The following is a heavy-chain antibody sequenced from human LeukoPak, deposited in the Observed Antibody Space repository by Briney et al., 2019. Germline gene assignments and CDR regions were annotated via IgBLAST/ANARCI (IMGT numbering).Heavy chain of an antibody. CDR3: ANRGFDY. J-gene: IGHJ4*02. CDR1: GGSISFYY. D-gene: IGHD3-10*01. CDR2: ISGSGGST. V-gene: IGHV3-23*01. Sequence: ETLSLTCTVSGGSISFYYWSWVRQAPGKGLEWASAISGSGGSTYYADSVKGRFTISRDNSKNTLYRQMNSLRAEDTAVYYCANRGFDYWGQGTLVTVSS.